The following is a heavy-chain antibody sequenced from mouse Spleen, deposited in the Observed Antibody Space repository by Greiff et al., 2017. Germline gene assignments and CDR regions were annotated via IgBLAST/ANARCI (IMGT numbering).Heavy chain of an antibody. D-gene: IGHD4-1*01. J-gene: IGHJ4*01. V-gene: IGHV1-63*01. CDR1: GYTFTNYW. CDR3: ARSQGLGYAMDY. Sequence: VQLQESGAELVRPGTSVKMSCKASGYTFTNYWIGWAKQRPGHGLEWIGDIYPGGGYTNYNEKFKGKATLTADKSSSTAYMQFSSLTSEDSAIYYCARSQGLGYAMDYWGQGTSVTVSS. CDR2: IYPGGGYT.